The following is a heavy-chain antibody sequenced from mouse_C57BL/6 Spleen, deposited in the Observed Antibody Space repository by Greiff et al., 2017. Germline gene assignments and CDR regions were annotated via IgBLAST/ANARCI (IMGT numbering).Heavy chain of an antibody. D-gene: IGHD1-1*01. CDR2: ISGGGGNT. CDR1: GFTFSSYT. Sequence: EVKVVESGGGLVKPGGSLKLSCAASGFTFSSYTMSWVRQTPEKRLEWVATISGGGGNTDYPDSVKGRFTISRDNAKNTLYLQMSSLRSEDTALYYCARQGITTAGGAWFAYWGQGTLVTVSA. V-gene: IGHV5-9*01. J-gene: IGHJ3*01. CDR3: ARQGITTAGGAWFAY.